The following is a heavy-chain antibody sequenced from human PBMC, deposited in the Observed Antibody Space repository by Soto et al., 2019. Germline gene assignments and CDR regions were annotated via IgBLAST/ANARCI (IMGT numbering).Heavy chain of an antibody. J-gene: IGHJ6*02. V-gene: IGHV1-18*04. CDR3: ARERITGLPLRDYYYGMDV. D-gene: IGHD1-20*01. CDR1: GYTFTSYG. CDR2: IGAYNGNT. Sequence: GASVKVSCKASGYTFTSYGISWVRQAPGQGLEWMGWIGAYNGNTNYAQKLQGRVTMTTDTSTSTAYMELRSLRSDDTAVYYCARERITGLPLRDYYYGMDVWGQGTTVTVSS.